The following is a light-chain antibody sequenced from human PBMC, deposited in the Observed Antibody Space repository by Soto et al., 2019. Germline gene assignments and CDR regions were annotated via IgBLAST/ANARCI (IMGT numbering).Light chain of an antibody. V-gene: IGLV2-11*01. J-gene: IGLJ1*01. CDR2: EVS. CDR3: CSYAGFYTSV. CDR1: SSDVGGYKV. Sequence: QSALTQPRSVSGSPGQSVTIACTGTSSDVGGYKVVSWYQQHPGKAPKFMIYEVSKRPSGVPDRFSGSKSGNTAFLTISGLQAEEEADYYCCSYAGFYTSVFGTGTKLTVL.